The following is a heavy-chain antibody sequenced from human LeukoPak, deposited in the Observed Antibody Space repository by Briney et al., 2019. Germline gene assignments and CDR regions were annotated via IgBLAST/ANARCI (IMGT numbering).Heavy chain of an antibody. Sequence: SETLSLTCTVSTGSISSYYCSWIRQPAGKGLEYIGRIYSSGSTNYNPSLKSRVTISVDTSKNQVSLKLSSVTAADTAVYYCARVGYSYGHYWYFDLWGRGTLVTVSS. D-gene: IGHD5-18*01. V-gene: IGHV4-4*07. J-gene: IGHJ2*01. CDR1: TGSISSYY. CDR2: IYSSGST. CDR3: ARVGYSYGHYWYFDL.